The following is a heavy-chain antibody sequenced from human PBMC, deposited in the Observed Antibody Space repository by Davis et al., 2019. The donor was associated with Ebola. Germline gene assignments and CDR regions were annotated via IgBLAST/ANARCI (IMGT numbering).Heavy chain of an antibody. V-gene: IGHV3-48*03. CDR2: ISGSATST. J-gene: IGHJ4*02. Sequence: GGSLRLSCVASGFTFYRYEMNWVRQAPGKGLEWVSYISGSATSTFYADSVKGRFTISRDNARDSLYLQMDSLRVEDTAIYYCARDAFSLSRYDTEDHWGQGTLVTVSS. CDR3: ARDAFSLSRYDTEDH. CDR1: GFTFYRYE. D-gene: IGHD3-9*01.